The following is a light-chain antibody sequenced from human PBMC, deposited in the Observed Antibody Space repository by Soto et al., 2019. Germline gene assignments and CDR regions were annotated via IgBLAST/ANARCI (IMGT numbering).Light chain of an antibody. CDR1: QSINNGY. CDR3: LQLGSSPGFA. V-gene: IGKV3-20*01. Sequence: SVLTQSPGTLALSPGERATLSCRSSQSINNGYLAVYQQKPCQAPRLLIDVASSRATDIPDRFSGRGSGTAVTLTISRLGPVYFAVYYCLQLGSSPGFAFGPGTKGDMK. J-gene: IGKJ3*01. CDR2: VAS.